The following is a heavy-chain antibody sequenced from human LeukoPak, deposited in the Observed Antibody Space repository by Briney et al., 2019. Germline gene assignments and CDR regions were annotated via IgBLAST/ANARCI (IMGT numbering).Heavy chain of an antibody. D-gene: IGHD3-10*01. CDR3: ARDPITMVRGVSHAFDI. V-gene: IGHV1-2*02. Sequence: GASVKVSCKASGYTFTGYYMHWVRQAPGQGLEWMGWINPNSGGTNYAQKFQGRVTMTRDMSISTAYMELSRLRSDDTAVYYCARDPITMVRGVSHAFDIWGQGTMVTVSS. CDR2: INPNSGGT. CDR1: GYTFTGYY. J-gene: IGHJ3*02.